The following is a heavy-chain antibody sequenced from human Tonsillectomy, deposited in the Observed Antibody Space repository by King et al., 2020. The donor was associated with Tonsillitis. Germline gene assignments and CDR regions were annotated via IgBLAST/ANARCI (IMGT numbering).Heavy chain of an antibody. V-gene: IGHV3-7*03. D-gene: IGHD3-22*01. J-gene: IGHJ4*02. Sequence: QLVQSGGGLVQPGGSLRLSCAASGFTFSSYWMSWVRQAPGKGLEWVANIKQDGSEKHYVDSVKGRFTISRDNAKNSLYLQMNSLRAEDTAVYYCARDGGVYYDTSGYYYVPIDYWGQGTLVTVSS. CDR1: GFTFSSYW. CDR3: ARDGGVYYDTSGYYYVPIDY. CDR2: IKQDGSEK.